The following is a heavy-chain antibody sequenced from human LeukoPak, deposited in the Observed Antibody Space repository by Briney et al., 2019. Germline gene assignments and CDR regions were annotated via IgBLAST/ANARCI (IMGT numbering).Heavy chain of an antibody. CDR2: IYRTGSA. CDR3: ARANLFLGSGSPRAFDY. V-gene: IGHV4-4*02. Sequence: PSGTLSLTCGVSGGSISNGNWWSWVRQPPGKGLEWIGEIYRTGSANYNPSLKSRVTISVDKSKNQFSLKLTSVTAADTAVYYCARANLFLGSGSPRAFDYWGPGTLVTVSS. J-gene: IGHJ4*02. D-gene: IGHD1-26*01. CDR1: GGSISNGNW.